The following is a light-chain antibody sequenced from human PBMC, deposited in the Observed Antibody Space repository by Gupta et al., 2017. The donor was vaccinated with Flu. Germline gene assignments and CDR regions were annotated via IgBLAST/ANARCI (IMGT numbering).Light chain of an antibody. CDR2: DVI. Sequence: GTSSDMGGYNYVSWYQQHPGKAPKLRIYDVINRPPGVPDRFSGSKSGNTASLTISGLHAEDEADYYCCSFAGGFYVFGTGTKVTVL. CDR3: CSFAGGFYV. J-gene: IGLJ1*01. V-gene: IGLV2-11*01. CDR1: SSDMGGYNY.